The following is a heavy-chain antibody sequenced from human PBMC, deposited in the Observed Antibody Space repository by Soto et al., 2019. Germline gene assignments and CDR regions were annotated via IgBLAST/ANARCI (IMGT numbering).Heavy chain of an antibody. J-gene: IGHJ4*02. CDR3: ARGGYDYSGFDY. D-gene: IGHD5-12*01. Sequence: QVQLVQSGAEVKKPGASVKVSCKASGYTFTSYYMHWVRQAPGQGLEWMGIINPSGGSTSYAQKLQGRVTMTRDTSTSTVYMELSRRRSEDTAVYYCARGGYDYSGFDYWGQGTLVTVSS. CDR2: INPSGGST. V-gene: IGHV1-46*03. CDR1: GYTFTSYY.